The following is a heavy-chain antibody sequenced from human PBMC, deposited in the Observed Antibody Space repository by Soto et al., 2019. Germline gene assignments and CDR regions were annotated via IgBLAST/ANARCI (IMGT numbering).Heavy chain of an antibody. CDR1: GFTFDDYA. Sequence: GGSLRLSCAASGFTFDDYAMHWVRQAPGKGLEWVSGISWNSGSIGYADSVKGRFTISRDNAKNSLYLQMNSLRAEDTALYYCAKDGEYSGYGGSDYWGQGTLVTVSS. CDR3: AKDGEYSGYGGSDY. CDR2: ISWNSGSI. J-gene: IGHJ4*02. V-gene: IGHV3-9*01. D-gene: IGHD5-12*01.